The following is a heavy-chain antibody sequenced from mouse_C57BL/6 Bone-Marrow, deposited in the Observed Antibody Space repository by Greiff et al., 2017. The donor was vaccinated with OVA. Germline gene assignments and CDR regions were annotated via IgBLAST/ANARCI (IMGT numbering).Heavy chain of an antibody. Sequence: VKLMESGPGLVQPSQSLSITCTVSGFSLTSYGVHWVRQSPGKGLEWLGVIWRGGSTDYNAAFMSRLSITKDNSKSQVFFKMNSLQADDTSIYYCAKKYSNSYYYAMDYWGQGTSVTVSS. CDR2: IWRGGST. V-gene: IGHV2-5*01. D-gene: IGHD2-5*01. J-gene: IGHJ4*01. CDR1: GFSLTSYG. CDR3: AKKYSNSYYYAMDY.